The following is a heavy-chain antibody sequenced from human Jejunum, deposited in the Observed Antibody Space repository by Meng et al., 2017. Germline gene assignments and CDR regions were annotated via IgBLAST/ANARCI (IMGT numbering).Heavy chain of an antibody. CDR3: ARFRGTVAGRDFDY. J-gene: IGHJ4*02. CDR1: GFTFSTYW. CDR2: IKQDGSEI. Sequence: GESLKISCAASGFTFSTYWMTWVRQAPGKGLEWVATIKQDGSEIYSVDAVKGRFTISRENAKNSLYLQMNRLTAEDTAVYYCARFRGTVAGRDFDYWGQGTLVTVSS. D-gene: IGHD6-19*01. V-gene: IGHV3-7*01.